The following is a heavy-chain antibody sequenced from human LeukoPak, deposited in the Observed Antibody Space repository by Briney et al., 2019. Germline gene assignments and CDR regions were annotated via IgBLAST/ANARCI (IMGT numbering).Heavy chain of an antibody. CDR2: TTNTGNYIT. CDR1: GFTFTAHY. V-gene: IGHV3-72*01. D-gene: IGHD5-18*01. J-gene: IGHJ4*02. CDR3: ARDWDTALDY. Sequence: QPGGSLRLSCAASGFTFTAHYMDWVRQSPGKGLEWVSRTTNTGNYITDYAASVKGRFIVSRDDSKNSLTLHMNDLKTEDTAVYYCARDWDTALDYWGQGTVVTVSS.